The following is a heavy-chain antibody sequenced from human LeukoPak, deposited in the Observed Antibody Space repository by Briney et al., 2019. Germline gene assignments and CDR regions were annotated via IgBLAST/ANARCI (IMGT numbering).Heavy chain of an antibody. CDR3: ARDASGSYFSSSFYYYYMDV. CDR2: INPSGGST. J-gene: IGHJ6*03. Sequence: ASVTVSCKAAGYTFTSYYMHWVRQAPGQGLEWMGIINPSGGSTSYAQKFQGRVTMTRDMSTSTVYMELSSLRSDDTAVYYCARDASGSYFSSSFYYYYMDVWGKGTTVTVSS. D-gene: IGHD1-26*01. CDR1: GYTFTSYY. V-gene: IGHV1-46*01.